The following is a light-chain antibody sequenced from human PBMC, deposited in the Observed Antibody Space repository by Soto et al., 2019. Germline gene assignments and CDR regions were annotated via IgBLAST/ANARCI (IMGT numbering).Light chain of an antibody. CDR1: QSVSSK. Sequence: EIVLTQSPGTLSLSPGERATLSCRASQSVSSKLAWYQQKPGQAPRLLIYGASTRATGIPARFSGSGSGTEFTLTISSLQSEDFAVYYCQQYNNWPPYTFGQGTKVDIK. CDR3: QQYNNWPPYT. V-gene: IGKV3-15*01. J-gene: IGKJ2*01. CDR2: GAS.